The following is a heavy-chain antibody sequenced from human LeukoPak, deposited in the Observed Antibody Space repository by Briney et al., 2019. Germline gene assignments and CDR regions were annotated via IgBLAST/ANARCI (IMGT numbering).Heavy chain of an antibody. CDR1: GFFVSSNF. D-gene: IGHD4-23*01. Sequence: GGSLRLSCAASGFFVSSNFMSWVRQAPGKGLGWVSVIYSGGKTFYADSVKGRFTVSRDKSMNTLSLQMSSLRAEDTAVYYCARGVDRWNYFDYWGHGTLVTVSS. J-gene: IGHJ4*01. CDR2: IYSGGKT. V-gene: IGHV3-53*01. CDR3: ARGVDRWNYFDY.